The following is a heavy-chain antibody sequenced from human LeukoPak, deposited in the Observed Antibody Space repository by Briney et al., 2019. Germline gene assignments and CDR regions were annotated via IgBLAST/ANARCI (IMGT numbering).Heavy chain of an antibody. CDR2: IWYDGSNK. D-gene: IGHD2-2*02. V-gene: IGHV3-33*01. J-gene: IGHJ4*02. CDR1: GFTVSSYG. CDR3: ARAADCSSTSCYRYYFDY. Sequence: PGGSLRLSCAASGFTVSSYGMHWVRQAPGKGLEWVAVIWYDGSNKYYADSVRGRFTISRDNSKTTLYLQMNSLRAEDTAVYYCARAADCSSTSCYRYYFDYWGQGTLVTVSS.